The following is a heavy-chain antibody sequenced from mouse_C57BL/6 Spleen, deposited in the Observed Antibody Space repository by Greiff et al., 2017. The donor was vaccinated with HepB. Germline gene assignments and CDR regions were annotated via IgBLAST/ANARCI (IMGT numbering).Heavy chain of an antibody. Sequence: VQLQQPGAELVKPGASVKVSCKASGYTFTSYWMHWVKQRPGQGLEWIGRIHPSDSDTNYNQKFKGKATLTVDKSSSTAYMQLSSLTSEDSAVYYCARDRDYYGSSYVPWFAYWGQGTLVTVSA. D-gene: IGHD1-1*01. CDR1: GYTFTSYW. J-gene: IGHJ3*01. CDR2: IHPSDSDT. CDR3: ARDRDYYGSSYVPWFAY. V-gene: IGHV1-74*01.